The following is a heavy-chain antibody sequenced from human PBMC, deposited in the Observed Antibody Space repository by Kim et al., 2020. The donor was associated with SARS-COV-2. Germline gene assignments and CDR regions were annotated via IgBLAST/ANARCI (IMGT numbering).Heavy chain of an antibody. V-gene: IGHV3-7*01. CDR1: GFTFSSYW. D-gene: IGHD6-13*01. CDR2: IKQDGSEK. J-gene: IGHJ4*02. CDR3: ARAVTVSAPDRIAAAGTSPYFDY. Sequence: GGSLRLSCAASGFTFSSYWMSWVRQAPGKGLEWVANIKQDGSEKYYVDSVKGRFTISRDNAKNSLYLQMNSLRAEDTAVYYCARAVTVSAPDRIAAAGTSPYFDYWGQGTLVTVSS.